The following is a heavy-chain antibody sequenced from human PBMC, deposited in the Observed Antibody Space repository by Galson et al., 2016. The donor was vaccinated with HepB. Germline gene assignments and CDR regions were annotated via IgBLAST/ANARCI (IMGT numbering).Heavy chain of an antibody. D-gene: IGHD1-1*01. Sequence: QSGAEVKQPGESPKISWTGSGYSFTHDWSGWARQMPGKGQEWMGIHYPGDSDTRYRPSFQGQITISADKSISTVYLQWTSLKASDTATYYCARQGQHNYYYYMDVWGKGTTVTVSS. J-gene: IGHJ6*03. CDR2: HYPGDSDT. CDR1: GYSFTHDW. V-gene: IGHV5-51*01. CDR3: ARQGQHNYYYYMDV.